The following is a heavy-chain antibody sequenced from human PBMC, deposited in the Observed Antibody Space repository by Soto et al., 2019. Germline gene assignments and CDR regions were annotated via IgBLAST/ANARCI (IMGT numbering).Heavy chain of an antibody. CDR3: ARQVRLVEYSTAFDI. CDR1: GGSISSYY. Sequence: PSXTLSLTCTVSGGSISSYYWSWIRQPPGKGLEWIGYIYYSGSTNYNPSPKSRVTISVDTSKNQFSLKLSSVTAADTAVYYCARQVRLVEYSTAFDIWGQGTMVTVS. CDR2: IYYSGST. J-gene: IGHJ3*02. D-gene: IGHD4-4*01. V-gene: IGHV4-59*08.